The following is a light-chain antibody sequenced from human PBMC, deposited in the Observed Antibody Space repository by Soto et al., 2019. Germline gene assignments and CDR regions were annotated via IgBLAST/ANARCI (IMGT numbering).Light chain of an antibody. V-gene: IGLV1-47*01. CDR3: AAWDDTLSGLV. J-gene: IGLJ2*01. CDR2: RAD. CDR1: SSNIGSNY. Sequence: QSVLTQPPSVSGTPGQTVSISCSGRSSNIGSNYVYCYQQLPGTAPRLLMYRADQRPSGVPDRFSGSKSGTSASLAIGGLRSEDEAVYYCAAWDDTLSGLVFGGGTKLTVL.